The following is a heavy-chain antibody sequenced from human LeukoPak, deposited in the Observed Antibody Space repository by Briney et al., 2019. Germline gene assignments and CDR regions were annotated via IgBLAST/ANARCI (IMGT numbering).Heavy chain of an antibody. J-gene: IGHJ5*02. CDR1: GYTFTSYG. CDR2: IIPIFGTA. D-gene: IGHD6-6*01. Sequence: ASVKVSCKASGYTFTSYGISWVRQAPGQGLEWMGGIIPIFGTANYAQKFQGRVTITADESTSTAYMELSSLRSEDTAVYYCARDRLRVAARSRWFDPWGQGTLVTVSS. V-gene: IGHV1-69*13. CDR3: ARDRLRVAARSRWFDP.